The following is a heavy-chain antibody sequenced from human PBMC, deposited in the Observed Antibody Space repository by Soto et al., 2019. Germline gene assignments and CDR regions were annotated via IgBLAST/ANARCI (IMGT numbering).Heavy chain of an antibody. Sequence: SVKVSCKASGGTFSSDTITWVRQAPGQGLEWMGGIIPISDTANYARNFQGRVTISADESTSTVYMELSSLRSDDTAVYYCATLVPAPIKLGPRLGWFDPWGQGTLVTVSS. V-gene: IGHV1-69*13. CDR2: IIPISDTA. CDR1: GGTFSSDT. J-gene: IGHJ5*02. CDR3: ATLVPAPIKLGPRLGWFDP. D-gene: IGHD2-2*01.